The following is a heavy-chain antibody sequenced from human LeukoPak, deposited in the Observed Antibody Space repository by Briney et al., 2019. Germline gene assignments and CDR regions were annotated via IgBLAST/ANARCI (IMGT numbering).Heavy chain of an antibody. V-gene: IGHV3-30-3*01. D-gene: IGHD3-10*01. CDR1: GFTFSSYA. Sequence: GGSLRLSCAASGFTFSSYAMHWVRQAPGKGLEWVAVISYDGSNKYYADSVKGRFTISRDNSKNTLYPQMNSLRAEDTAVYYCARATYGSGSYWPDAFDIWGQGTMVTVSS. CDR3: ARATYGSGSYWPDAFDI. J-gene: IGHJ3*02. CDR2: ISYDGSNK.